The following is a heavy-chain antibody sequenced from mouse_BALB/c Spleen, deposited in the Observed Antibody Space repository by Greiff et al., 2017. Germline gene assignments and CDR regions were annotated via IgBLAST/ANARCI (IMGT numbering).Heavy chain of an antibody. CDR1: GYTFTDYA. V-gene: IGHV1S137*01. CDR2: ISTYYGDA. Sequence: QVQLQQSGAELVRPGVSVKISCKGSGYTFTDYAMHWVKQSHAKSLEWIGVISTYYGDASYNQKFKGKATMTVDKSSSTAYMELARLTSEVSAIYYCARGGSSWFAYWGQGTLVTVSA. J-gene: IGHJ3*01. CDR3: ARGGSSWFAY.